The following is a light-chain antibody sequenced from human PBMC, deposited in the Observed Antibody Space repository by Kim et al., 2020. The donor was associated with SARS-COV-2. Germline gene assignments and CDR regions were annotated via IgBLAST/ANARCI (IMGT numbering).Light chain of an antibody. V-gene: IGLV3-19*01. CDR1: TLRSHY. CDR3: NSRDRSTNQLV. J-gene: IGLJ2*01. CDR2: GRN. Sequence: SSELTQDPAVSVALGQTVRITCQGDTLRSHYATWYQQKPGQAPVVVIYGRNDRLSGIPDRFSGSSTGDTASLTINGAQAEDEADYYCNSRDRSTNQLVFGGGTKLTVV.